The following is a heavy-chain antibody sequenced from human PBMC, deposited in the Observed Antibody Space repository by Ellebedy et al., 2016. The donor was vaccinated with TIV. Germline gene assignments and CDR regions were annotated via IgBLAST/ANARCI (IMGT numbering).Heavy chain of an antibody. Sequence: MPSETLSLTCTVSDGSIRNFHWSWIRQPPGKGLEWIGYIYFSGITNYNPSLKSRVTMSVDTSKNQFSLKLSSVTTADTAVYYCARWVGHFDFWGQGAQVTVSS. V-gene: IGHV4-59*01. CDR2: IYFSGIT. D-gene: IGHD1-26*01. J-gene: IGHJ4*02. CDR1: DGSIRNFH. CDR3: ARWVGHFDF.